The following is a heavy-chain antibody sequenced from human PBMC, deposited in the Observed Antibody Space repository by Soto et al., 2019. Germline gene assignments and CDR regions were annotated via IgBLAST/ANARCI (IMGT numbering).Heavy chain of an antibody. J-gene: IGHJ4*02. CDR1: GGSVSSGTYY. D-gene: IGHD1-1*01. V-gene: IGHV4-39*01. CDR2: VYSSGST. CDR3: ARHRSISTTGGEFDY. Sequence: QLQLLESGPGLVKSSETLSVTCTVSGGSVSSGTYYGGWIRQPPGKGLEWLGSVYSSGSTYYNPSLQSRVTISVDTSKNQFSLKLSSVTAADAAVYYCARHRSISTTGGEFDYWGQGTLVTVSS.